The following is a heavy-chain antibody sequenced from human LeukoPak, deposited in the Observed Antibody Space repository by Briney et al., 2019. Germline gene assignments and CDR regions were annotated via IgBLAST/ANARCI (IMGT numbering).Heavy chain of an antibody. Sequence: SVKVSCKASGGTFSSYAISWVRQAPGQGLEWMGGIIPIFGTANYAQKFQGRVTITTDESTSTAYMELSSLRSEDTAVYYCARASVVVPAAAESYYYYYMDVWGKGITVTVSS. V-gene: IGHV1-69*05. J-gene: IGHJ6*03. D-gene: IGHD2-2*01. CDR2: IIPIFGTA. CDR3: ARASVVVPAAAESYYYYYMDV. CDR1: GGTFSSYA.